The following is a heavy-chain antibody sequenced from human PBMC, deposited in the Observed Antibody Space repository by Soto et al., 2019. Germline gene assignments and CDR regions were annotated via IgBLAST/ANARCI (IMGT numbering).Heavy chain of an antibody. CDR3: AHLTHVYDYIWGSYRLRYYFDY. CDR1: GFSLSTSGVG. D-gene: IGHD3-16*02. J-gene: IGHJ4*02. Sequence: QITLKESGPTLVKPTQTLTLTCTFSGFSLSTSGVGVGWIRQPPGKALEWLALIYWDDDKRYSPSLKSRLTITKDTSKNQVVLTMTNMDPVDTATYYCAHLTHVYDYIWGSYRLRYYFDYWGQGTLVTVSS. V-gene: IGHV2-5*02. CDR2: IYWDDDK.